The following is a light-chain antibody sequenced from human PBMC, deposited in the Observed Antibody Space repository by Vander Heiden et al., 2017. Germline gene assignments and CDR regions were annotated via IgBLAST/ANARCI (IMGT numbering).Light chain of an antibody. J-gene: IGLJ2*01. CDR3: AAWDDRRSVVV. V-gene: IGLV1-47*01. CDR2: GDN. Sequence: QSVLTQPPSASGPRGQRVTISCSGSSSNIGSSYVYWYQQLPGTAPKLLIYGDNERPSGVPDRFSGSKSGTSASLAISGLRSEDEADYYCAAWDDRRSVVVFGGGTKLTVL. CDR1: SSNIGSSY.